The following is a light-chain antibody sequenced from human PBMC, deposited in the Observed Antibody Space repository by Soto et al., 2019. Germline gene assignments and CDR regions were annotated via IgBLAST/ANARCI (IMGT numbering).Light chain of an antibody. CDR1: SSDVGAYNY. V-gene: IGLV2-14*01. Sequence: QSALTQPASVSGSPGQSITISCTGTSSDVGAYNYVSWYQQHPDKAPKLMIFEVSHRPSGVSNRFSGSKSGNTASLTISGLQAEDEADYYCSSYTTSSTLLFGGGTQLTVL. J-gene: IGLJ7*01. CDR2: EVS. CDR3: SSYTTSSTLL.